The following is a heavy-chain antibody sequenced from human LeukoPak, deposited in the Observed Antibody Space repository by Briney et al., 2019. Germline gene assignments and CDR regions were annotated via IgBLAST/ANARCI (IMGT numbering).Heavy chain of an antibody. V-gene: IGHV4-34*01. J-gene: IGHJ4*02. CDR1: GGSFSGYY. Sequence: TPSETLSLTCAVYGGSFSGYYWSWIRQPPGKGLEWIGEINHSGSTNYNPSLKSRVTISVDTSKNQFSLKLSSVTAADTAVYYRARGRDIVVVVAAYYFDYWGQGTLVTVSS. CDR2: INHSGST. D-gene: IGHD2-15*01. CDR3: ARGRDIVVVVAAYYFDY.